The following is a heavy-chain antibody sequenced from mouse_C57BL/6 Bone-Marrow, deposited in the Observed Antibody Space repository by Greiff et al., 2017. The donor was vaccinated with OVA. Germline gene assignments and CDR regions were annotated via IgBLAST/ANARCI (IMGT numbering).Heavy chain of an antibody. J-gene: IGHJ2*01. V-gene: IGHV1-64*01. CDR3: AREEDYYYFDY. CDR1: GYTFTSYW. CDR2: IHPNSGST. D-gene: IGHD1-1*01. Sequence: QVQLQQPGAELVKPGASVKLSCKASGYTFTSYWMHWVKQRPGQGLEWIGMIHPNSGSTNYNEKFKSKATLTVDKSSSTAYMHLSSLTSEDSAVYYCAREEDYYYFDYWGQGTTLTVSS.